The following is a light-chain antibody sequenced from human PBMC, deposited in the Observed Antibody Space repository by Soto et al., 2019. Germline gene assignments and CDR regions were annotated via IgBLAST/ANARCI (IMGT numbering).Light chain of an antibody. CDR3: SSYTTARTYV. Sequence: QSALTQHASVSGSPGQSITISCTGTSSDVGGYDYVSWYQQHPDKAPKFMLYEVTNRPSGVSHRFSGSKSGNTASLTISGLQAEDEADYYCSSYTTARTYVFGTGTKLTVL. CDR2: EVT. J-gene: IGLJ1*01. CDR1: SSDVGGYDY. V-gene: IGLV2-14*01.